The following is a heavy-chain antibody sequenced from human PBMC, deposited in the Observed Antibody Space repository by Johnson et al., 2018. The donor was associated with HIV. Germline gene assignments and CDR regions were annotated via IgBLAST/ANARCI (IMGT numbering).Heavy chain of an antibody. V-gene: IGHV3-30*04. J-gene: IGHJ3*02. Sequence: VLLLESGGGVVQPGRSLRLSCAASGFTFSSYAMHWVRQAPGKGLEWVAVISYDGSNKYYADSVKGRVTISRDNSKNTLYLQMNSLRAEDTAMYYCAKDNLKRTRGSDAFDIWGQGTRVTVSS. D-gene: IGHD2-15*01. CDR1: GFTFSSYA. CDR3: AKDNLKRTRGSDAFDI. CDR2: ISYDGSNK.